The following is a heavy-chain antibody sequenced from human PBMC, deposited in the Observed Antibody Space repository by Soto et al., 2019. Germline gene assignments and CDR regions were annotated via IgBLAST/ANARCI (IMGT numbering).Heavy chain of an antibody. CDR2: INAGNGNT. D-gene: IGHD3-10*01. J-gene: IGHJ4*02. CDR3: ASTTVSSGSYYMGYYFDY. V-gene: IGHV1-3*01. CDR1: GYTFTSYA. Sequence: GASVKVSCKASGYTFTSYAMHWVRQAPGQRLEWMGWINAGNGNTKYSQKFQGRITITRDTSASTAYMELSSLRSEDTAVYYCASTTVSSGSYYMGYYFDYWGQGTLVTVSS.